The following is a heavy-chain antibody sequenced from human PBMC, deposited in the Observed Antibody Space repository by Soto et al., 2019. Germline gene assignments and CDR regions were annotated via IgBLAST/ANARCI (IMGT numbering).Heavy chain of an antibody. CDR2: IYWDDDK. J-gene: IGHJ5*02. CDR1: GFSLTTRGVG. V-gene: IGHV2-5*02. Sequence: QITLKESGPTLVKPTQTLTLTCTFSGFSLTTRGVGVGWIRQPPGKALECLALIYWDDDKRYSPSLQSRLSVTQDTSKNQVVLTTTNGDPVDTATYYCAHIPNYYQYDWFDPWGQGTLVSVSS. CDR3: AHIPNYYQYDWFDP. D-gene: IGHD3-16*01.